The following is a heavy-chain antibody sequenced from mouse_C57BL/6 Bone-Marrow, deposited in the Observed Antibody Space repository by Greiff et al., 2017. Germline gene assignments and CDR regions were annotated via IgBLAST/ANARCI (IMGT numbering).Heavy chain of an antibody. CDR3: ARYYYGSSPYWYFDV. J-gene: IGHJ1*03. CDR1: GYTFTDYY. D-gene: IGHD1-1*01. V-gene: IGHV1-26*01. CDR2: INPNNGGT. Sequence: EVQLQQSGPELVKPGASVKISCKASGYTFTDYYMNWVKQSHGKSLEWIGDINPNNGGTSYNQKLKGKATLTVDKSSSTAYMELRSLTSEDSAVYYCARYYYGSSPYWYFDVWGTGTTVTVSS.